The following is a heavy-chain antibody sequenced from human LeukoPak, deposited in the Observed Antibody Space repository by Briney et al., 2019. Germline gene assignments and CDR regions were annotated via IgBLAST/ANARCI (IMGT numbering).Heavy chain of an antibody. V-gene: IGHV3-30*04. CDR2: ISYDGRKK. CDR1: GFTFSSYA. D-gene: IGHD1-26*01. Sequence: GGSLRLSCAASGFTFSSYAMHWVRQAPGKGLEWVAVISYDGRKKYYADSVKGRFTISRDNSKNTLYLQMNSLRAEDTAVYYCAREGATAYYFDYWGQGTLVTVSS. J-gene: IGHJ4*02. CDR3: AREGATAYYFDY.